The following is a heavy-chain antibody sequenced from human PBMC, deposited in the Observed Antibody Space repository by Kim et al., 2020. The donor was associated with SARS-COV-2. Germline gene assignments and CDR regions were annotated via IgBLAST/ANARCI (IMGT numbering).Heavy chain of an antibody. Sequence: SETLSLTCTVSGGSISSYYWSWIRQPPGKGLEWIGYIYYSGSTNYNPSLKSRVTISVDTSKNQFSLKLSSVTAADTAVYYCARALYSSSWYWFDPWGQGTLVTVSS. CDR1: GGSISSYY. V-gene: IGHV4-59*01. D-gene: IGHD6-13*01. CDR3: ARALYSSSWYWFDP. CDR2: IYYSGST. J-gene: IGHJ5*02.